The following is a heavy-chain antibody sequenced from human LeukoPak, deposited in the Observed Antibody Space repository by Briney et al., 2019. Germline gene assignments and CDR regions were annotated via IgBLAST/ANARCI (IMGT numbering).Heavy chain of an antibody. V-gene: IGHV3-7*05. CDR2: IKPDGSEK. CDR1: GFDFSTFW. CDR3: ARDQDAYSSGWYGVFDY. D-gene: IGHD6-19*01. J-gene: IGHJ4*02. Sequence: GGSLRLSCAASGFDFSTFWMSWVRLAPAKGLEWVANIKPDGSEKNYVDSVKGRFTISRDNAKNSLSLQMNSLRAEDTAVYDCARDQDAYSSGWYGVFDYWGQGTLVTVSS.